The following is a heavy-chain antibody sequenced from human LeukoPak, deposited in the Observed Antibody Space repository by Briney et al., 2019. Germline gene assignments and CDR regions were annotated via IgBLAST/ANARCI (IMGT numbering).Heavy chain of an antibody. CDR3: AKDFYVWGSYRTFDY. J-gene: IGHJ4*02. D-gene: IGHD3-16*02. CDR1: GFTFSSYA. V-gene: IGHV3-23*01. CDR2: ISGSGGST. Sequence: GGSLRLSCAASGFTFSSYAMSWVRQAPGKGLEWVSAISGSGGSTYYAESVKGRFTISRDNSKNTLYLQMNSLRAEDTAVYYCAKDFYVWGSYRTFDYWGQGTLVTVSS.